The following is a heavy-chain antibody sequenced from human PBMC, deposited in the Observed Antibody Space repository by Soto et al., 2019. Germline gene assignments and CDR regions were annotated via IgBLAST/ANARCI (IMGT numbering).Heavy chain of an antibody. D-gene: IGHD6-13*01. V-gene: IGHV4-30-4*01. Sequence: QVQLQESGPGLVKPSQTVSLTCTVSGGSVGSGDYYWSWIRQPPGSGPEWIGHIHYSGTTYYTPPFEGRVTISLDTPNNQFSLKLRSVTAADTAVYYCARASLLQQLGYWSQGTQVTVSS. CDR2: IHYSGTT. CDR3: ARASLLQQLGY. J-gene: IGHJ4*02. CDR1: GGSVGSGDYY.